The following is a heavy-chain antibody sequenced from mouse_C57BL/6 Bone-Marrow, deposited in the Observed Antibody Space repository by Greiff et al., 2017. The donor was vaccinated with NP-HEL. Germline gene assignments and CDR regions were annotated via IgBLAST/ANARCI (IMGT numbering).Heavy chain of an antibody. CDR1: GYTFTSYW. CDR2: IYPSDSET. CDR3: ARRGPIDDYDGAY. J-gene: IGHJ3*01. V-gene: IGHV1-61*01. Sequence: QVQLQQSGAELVRPGSSVKLSCKASGYTFTSYWMDWVKQRPGQGLEWIGNIYPSDSETHYNQKFKDKATLTVDKSSSTAYMQLSSLTSEDSAVYYCARRGPIDDYDGAYWGQGTLVTVSA. D-gene: IGHD2-4*01.